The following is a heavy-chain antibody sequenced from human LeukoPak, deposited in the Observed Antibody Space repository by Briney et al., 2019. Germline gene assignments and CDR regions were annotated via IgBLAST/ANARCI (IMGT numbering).Heavy chain of an antibody. V-gene: IGHV4-59*01. J-gene: IGHJ6*02. Sequence: PSETLSLTCTVSGGAISRYYWSWIRQPPGKGLEWIGYIYYSGSTNYNPSVKRRVTISVDTSKNQFSLKLSSVTAADTAVYYCARVSIIASSHYYYGMDVWGQGTTVTVSS. CDR3: ARVSIIASSHYYYGMDV. CDR2: IYYSGST. CDR1: GGAISRYY. D-gene: IGHD2-21*01.